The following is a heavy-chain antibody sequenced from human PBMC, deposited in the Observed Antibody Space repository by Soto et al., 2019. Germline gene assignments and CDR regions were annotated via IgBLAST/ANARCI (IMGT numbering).Heavy chain of an antibody. J-gene: IGHJ6*03. Sequence: GGSLRLSCTASGFTFRSYSMNWVRKAPGKGLEWVSYISSSSSTLYYADSVKGRFTISRDNAKNSLYLQMNSLRAEDAAVYYCARDPGYNWNYGGMDVWGKGTTVTVSS. CDR2: ISSSSSTL. CDR3: ARDPGYNWNYGGMDV. CDR1: GFTFRSYS. D-gene: IGHD1-7*01. V-gene: IGHV3-48*01.